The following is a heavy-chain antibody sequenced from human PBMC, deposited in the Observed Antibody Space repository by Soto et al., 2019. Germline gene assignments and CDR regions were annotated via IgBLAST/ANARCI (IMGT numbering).Heavy chain of an antibody. Sequence: GGSLRLSCAASGFTFSSYAMSWVRQAPGKGLEWVSAISGSGGSTYYADSVKGRFTISRDNSKNTLYLQMNSLRAEDTAVYYCAKDKVSLEYYYDSSGSLDYWGQGTLVTVSS. D-gene: IGHD3-22*01. V-gene: IGHV3-23*01. J-gene: IGHJ4*02. CDR3: AKDKVSLEYYYDSSGSLDY. CDR2: ISGSGGST. CDR1: GFTFSSYA.